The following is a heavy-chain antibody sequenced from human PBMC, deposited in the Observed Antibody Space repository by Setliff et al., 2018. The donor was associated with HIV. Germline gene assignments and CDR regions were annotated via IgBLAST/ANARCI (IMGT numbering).Heavy chain of an antibody. CDR3: ARGSYRGSGFFVRYFDF. CDR1: GASISSYY. CDR2: INHGGST. D-gene: IGHD3-3*01. V-gene: IGHV4-34*01. J-gene: IGHJ4*02. Sequence: SETLSLTCSVSGASISSYYWSWIRQPPGKGLEWIGEINHGGSTDYNPSLKSRVTISVDRSKNQFFLRLTSVTAADTAVYYCARGSYRGSGFFVRYFDFWGQGSLVTVSS.